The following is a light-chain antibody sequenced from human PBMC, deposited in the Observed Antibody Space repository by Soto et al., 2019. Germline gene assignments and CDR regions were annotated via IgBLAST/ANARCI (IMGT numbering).Light chain of an antibody. V-gene: IGKV3-11*01. CDR1: ENVRTF. CDR3: QQYNSYSPRT. CDR2: GAS. Sequence: EVVLTQSPATLSLSPGERATLSCRASENVRTFVDWYQQKPGQAPRLLIYGASNRATGIPARFSGSGSGTDFTLTISSLQPDDFGSYYCQQYNSYSPRTFGQGTKVEIK. J-gene: IGKJ1*01.